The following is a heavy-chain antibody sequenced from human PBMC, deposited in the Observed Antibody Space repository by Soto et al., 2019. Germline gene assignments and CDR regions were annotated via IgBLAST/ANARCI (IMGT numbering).Heavy chain of an antibody. CDR3: ARGPRDIVVVVAGRYFDY. J-gene: IGHJ4*02. D-gene: IGHD2-15*01. Sequence: SDTLSLTCAVYGGSFSGYYWSWIRQPPGKGLEWIGEINHSGSTNYNPSLKSRVTISVDTSKNQFSLKLSSVTAADTAVYYCARGPRDIVVVVAGRYFDYWGQGTLVTVSS. CDR2: INHSGST. CDR1: GGSFSGYY. V-gene: IGHV4-34*01.